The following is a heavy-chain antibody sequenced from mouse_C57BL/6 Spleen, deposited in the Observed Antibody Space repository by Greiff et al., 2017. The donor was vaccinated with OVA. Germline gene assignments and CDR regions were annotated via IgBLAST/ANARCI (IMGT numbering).Heavy chain of an antibody. J-gene: IGHJ2*01. CDR3: ARGGVVATRDY. Sequence: QVQLQQPGAELVKPGASVKLSCKASGYTFTSYWMQWVKQRPGQGLEWIGEIDPSDSYTNYNQKFKGKATLTVDTSSSTAYMQLSSLTSEDSAVYYCARGGVVATRDYWGQGTTLTVSS. D-gene: IGHD1-1*01. V-gene: IGHV1-50*01. CDR2: IDPSDSYT. CDR1: GYTFTSYW.